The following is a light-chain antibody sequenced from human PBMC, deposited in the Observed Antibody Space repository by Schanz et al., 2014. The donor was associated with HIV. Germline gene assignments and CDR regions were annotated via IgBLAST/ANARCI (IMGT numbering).Light chain of an antibody. CDR2: GAS. Sequence: EIVLTQSPGSLSLSPGGRATLSCRASQSVSSSYLAWYQQKPGQAPRLLIYGASSRATGIPDRFSGSGSGTDFTLTISRLEPEDFAVYYCQQYGSSPCTFGQGTKLEIK. CDR1: QSVSSSY. V-gene: IGKV3-20*01. J-gene: IGKJ2*02. CDR3: QQYGSSPCT.